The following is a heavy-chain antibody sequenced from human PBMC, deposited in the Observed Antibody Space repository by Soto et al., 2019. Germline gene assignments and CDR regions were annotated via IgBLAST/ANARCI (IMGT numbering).Heavy chain of an antibody. D-gene: IGHD5-18*01. CDR1: GSRFTGYS. CDR3: ARLMPVPETAMVTEEAGPDY. J-gene: IGHJ4*02. CDR2: IDRIDSYT. Sequence: PGESVKISCKGSGSRFTGYSISGVRQMPGKGLESMCRIDRIDSYTQYSPSFQGHVTISADXAIITAYRQWSTLKASDNAMYYCARLMPVPETAMVTEEAGPDYWGQGTLVTVSS. V-gene: IGHV5-10-1*01.